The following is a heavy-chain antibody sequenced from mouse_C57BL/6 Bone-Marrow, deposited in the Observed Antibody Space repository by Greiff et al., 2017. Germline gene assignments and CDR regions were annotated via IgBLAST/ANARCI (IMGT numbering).Heavy chain of an antibody. J-gene: IGHJ2*01. CDR3: AKDYGSNPYYFDY. CDR1: GFSLTRYG. CDR2: IWRGGST. D-gene: IGHD1-1*01. V-gene: IGHV2-5*01. Sequence: QVQLQQSGPGLVQPSQSLSITCTVSGFSLTRYGVHWVRQSPGKGLEWLGVIWRGGSTDYNAAFMSRLSITKDNSKSQVFFKMNSLQADDTAIYYCAKDYGSNPYYFDYWGQGTTLTVSS.